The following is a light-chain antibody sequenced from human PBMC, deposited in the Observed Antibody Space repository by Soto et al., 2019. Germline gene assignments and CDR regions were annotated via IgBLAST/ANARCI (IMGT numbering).Light chain of an antibody. V-gene: IGKV1D-12*01. CDR1: QDISSW. CDR3: QQADSFPLT. CDR2: AAS. J-gene: IGKJ4*01. Sequence: DLQMTQSPSSVSASVGDRVIITWRASQDISSWLAWYQQKAGEAPKLLIFAASSLHSGVPSRFSRSVSGTDFTLTITNLQPEDFATYYCQQADSFPLTFGGGTKVEIK.